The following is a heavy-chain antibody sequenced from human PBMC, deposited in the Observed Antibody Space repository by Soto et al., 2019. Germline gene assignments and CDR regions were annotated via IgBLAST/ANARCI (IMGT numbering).Heavy chain of an antibody. D-gene: IGHD2-2*01. CDR1: GYTFTGYY. CDR3: ARAPGSATAMNY. Sequence: QVQLVQSGAEVKKPGASVKVSCKASGYTFTGYYIHWVRQAPGQGLEWMAWINPKSGDTNYAQRFQGRVTITRDTSISTAYMELSSLRADETAVYYCARAPGSATAMNYWGQGTLVTVSS. CDR2: INPKSGDT. J-gene: IGHJ4*02. V-gene: IGHV1-2*02.